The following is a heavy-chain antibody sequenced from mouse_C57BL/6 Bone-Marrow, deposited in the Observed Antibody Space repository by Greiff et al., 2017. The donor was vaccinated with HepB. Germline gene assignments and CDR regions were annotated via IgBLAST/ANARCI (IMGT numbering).Heavy chain of an antibody. J-gene: IGHJ4*01. CDR1: GYTFTNNW. CDR2: VFPGSGGS. Sequence: QVQLQQPGAELVKPGASVKMSYRASGYTFTNNWITWVRQRPGQGLEWIGDVFPGSGGSNNNEKFKRRATLTVDTSSSTAYMQLSSLTSEDSAVYYCARDYGSSGGALDYWGQGTSVTVSS. V-gene: IGHV1-55*01. D-gene: IGHD1-1*01. CDR3: ARDYGSSGGALDY.